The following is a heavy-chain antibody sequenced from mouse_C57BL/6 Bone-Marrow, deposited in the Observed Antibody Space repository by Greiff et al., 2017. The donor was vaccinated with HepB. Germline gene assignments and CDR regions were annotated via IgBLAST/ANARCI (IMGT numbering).Heavy chain of an antibody. CDR2: IDPENGYT. Sequence: VQLQQSGAELVRPGASVKLSCTASGFNIKDDYMHWVKQRPEQGLEWIGWIDPENGYTEYASKFQGKATITADTSSNTSYLQLSILTSEDTSVYYCTTECYDGYYYAMDYWGQGTSVTVSS. CDR3: TTECYDGYYYAMDY. CDR1: GFNIKDDY. J-gene: IGHJ4*01. V-gene: IGHV14-4*01. D-gene: IGHD2-12*01.